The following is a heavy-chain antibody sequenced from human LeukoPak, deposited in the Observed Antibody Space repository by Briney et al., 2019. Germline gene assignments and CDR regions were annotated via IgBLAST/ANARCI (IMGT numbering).Heavy chain of an antibody. CDR3: AAGYCSGGSCYLPF. CDR2: IYSGGAT. Sequence: GGSLRLSCAASGFAVSSNYIGWVRQAPGKGLEYVSVIYSGGATYYADSVKGRFTISRHISKHTLYLQMNSLRAEDTAVYYCAAGYCSGGSCYLPFWGQGTLVTVSS. J-gene: IGHJ4*02. V-gene: IGHV3-53*01. D-gene: IGHD2-15*01. CDR1: GFAVSSNY.